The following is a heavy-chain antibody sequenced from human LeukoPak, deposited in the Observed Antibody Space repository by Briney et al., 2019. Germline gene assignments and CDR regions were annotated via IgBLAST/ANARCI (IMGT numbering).Heavy chain of an antibody. D-gene: IGHD3-9*01. CDR3: ARSSAVVPAAGGWDILTGYLNYYFDY. CDR2: ISYDGSNK. Sequence: GGSLRLSCAASGFTFSSYGMHWVRQAPGKGLEWVAVISYDGSNKYYADSVKGRFTISRDNSKNTLYLQMNSLRAEDTAVYYCARSSAVVPAAGGWDILTGYLNYYFDYWGQGTLVTVSS. V-gene: IGHV3-30*03. J-gene: IGHJ4*02. CDR1: GFTFSSYG.